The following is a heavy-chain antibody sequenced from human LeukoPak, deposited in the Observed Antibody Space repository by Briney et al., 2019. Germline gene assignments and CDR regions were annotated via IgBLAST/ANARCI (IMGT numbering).Heavy chain of an antibody. J-gene: IGHJ6*02. Sequence: GGSLRLSCAASGFTFSSHSMNWVRQAPGKGLEWVSSISSSSSYIYYADSVKGRFTISRDNAKNSLYLQMNSLRAEGTAVYYCARALYSYYNGMDVWGQGTTVTVS. CDR3: ARALYSYYNGMDV. CDR1: GFTFSSHS. V-gene: IGHV3-21*01. D-gene: IGHD3-16*02. CDR2: ISSSSSYI.